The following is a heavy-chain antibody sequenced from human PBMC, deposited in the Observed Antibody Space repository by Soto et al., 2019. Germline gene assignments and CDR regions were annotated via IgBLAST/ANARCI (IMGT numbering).Heavy chain of an antibody. CDR1: GFTFSSYS. J-gene: IGHJ6*02. Sequence: GGSLRLSCAASGFTFSSYSMNWVRQAPGKGLEWVSSISSSSSYIYYADSVKGRFTISRDNAKNSLYLQMSSLRAEDTAVYYCARDGSLPSAYYYGMDVCGQGTTVPVS. CDR3: ARDGSLPSAYYYGMDV. V-gene: IGHV3-21*01. CDR2: ISSSSSYI.